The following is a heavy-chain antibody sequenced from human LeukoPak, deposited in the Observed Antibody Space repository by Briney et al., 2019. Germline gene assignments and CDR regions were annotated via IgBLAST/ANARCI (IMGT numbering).Heavy chain of an antibody. CDR2: IIPILGIA. CDR3: ARDRDLLLWFGELLYPFDY. J-gene: IGHJ4*02. Sequence: WASVKVSCKASGGTFSSYAIGWVRRAPGQGLEWMGRIIPILGIANYAQKFQGRVTITADKSTSTAYMELSSLRSEDTAVYYCARDRDLLLWFGELLYPFDYWGQGTLVTVSS. V-gene: IGHV1-69*04. D-gene: IGHD3-10*01. CDR1: GGTFSSYA.